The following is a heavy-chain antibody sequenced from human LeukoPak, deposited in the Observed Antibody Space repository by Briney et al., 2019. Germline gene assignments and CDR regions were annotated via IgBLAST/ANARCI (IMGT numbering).Heavy chain of an antibody. CDR3: ARDPTWFGETPLMFDY. CDR1: VVSMNGYY. J-gene: IGHJ4*02. CDR2: VDNSGNT. D-gene: IGHD3-10*01. Sequence: SETLSLTCSVSVVSMNGYYWSWLRQSAGNRLEWIGHVDNSGNTNYNPSLERRVTMSVDTSKKQFSLKLNSVTAADTAVYYCARDPTWFGETPLMFDYWGQGTLVTVSS. V-gene: IGHV4-4*07.